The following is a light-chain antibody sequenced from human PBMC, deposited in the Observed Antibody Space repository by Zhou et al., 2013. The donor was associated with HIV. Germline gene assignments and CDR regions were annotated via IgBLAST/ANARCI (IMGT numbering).Light chain of an antibody. Sequence: DIQVTQSPASLSASVGDRVTITCRTSQNVGNFLNWYHQKPGKAPKLLIYGASTLQTGVPSRFSGSGSGRDFTLTISSLQPEDFANYYCQQSYTTPETFGGGPRWRSN. CDR3: QQSYTTPET. CDR1: QNVGNF. J-gene: IGKJ4*01. CDR2: GAS. V-gene: IGKV1-39*01.